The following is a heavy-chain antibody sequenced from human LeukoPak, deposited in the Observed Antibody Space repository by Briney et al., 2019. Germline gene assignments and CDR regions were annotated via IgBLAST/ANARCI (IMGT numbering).Heavy chain of an antibody. D-gene: IGHD3-10*01. J-gene: IGHJ4*02. Sequence: GGSLRLSCAASGFTFSSYWMSWVRQAPGKGLEWGANIKQDGSEKYYVDSVKGRFTISRDNAKNSLYLQMDSLRAEDTAVYYCARAPSPLNYYGSGSYLFWGQGTLVTVSS. V-gene: IGHV3-7*01. CDR3: ARAPSPLNYYGSGSYLF. CDR2: IKQDGSEK. CDR1: GFTFSSYW.